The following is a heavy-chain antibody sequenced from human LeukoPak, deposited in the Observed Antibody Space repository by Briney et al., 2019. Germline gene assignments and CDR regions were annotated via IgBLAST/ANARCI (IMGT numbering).Heavy chain of an antibody. J-gene: IGHJ6*04. V-gene: IGHV7-4-1*02. Sequence: ASVKVSCKASGYTFTSYAMNWVRQAPGQGLEWMGWINTNTGNTTYAQGFTGRVAFSLDTSPSTAYLEISSLKADDTAVYYCARDGVGGGRYDVYYYGMYVWGKGTTVTVST. CDR2: INTNTGNT. CDR3: ARDGVGGGRYDVYYYGMYV. CDR1: GYTFTSYA. D-gene: IGHD2-15*01.